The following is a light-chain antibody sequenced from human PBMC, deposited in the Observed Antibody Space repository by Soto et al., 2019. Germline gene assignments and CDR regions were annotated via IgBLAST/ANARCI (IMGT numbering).Light chain of an antibody. CDR1: QSVSSY. Sequence: EIVLTPSPATLSLSPWETATLSFRASQSVSSYLAWYQQKPGQAPRLLIYDASNRATGIPARFSGSGSGTDFTLTISSLEPEDFAVYYCQQRSNWPPITFGQGTRLEI. V-gene: IGKV3-11*01. CDR3: QQRSNWPPIT. J-gene: IGKJ5*01. CDR2: DAS.